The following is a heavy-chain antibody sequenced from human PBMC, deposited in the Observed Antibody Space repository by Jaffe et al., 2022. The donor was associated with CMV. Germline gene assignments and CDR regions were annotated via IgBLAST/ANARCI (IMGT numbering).Heavy chain of an antibody. J-gene: IGHJ3*02. Sequence: QVQLVQSGAEVKEPGASVKVSCKASGYTFTSNAIYWVRQAPGERLEWMGWINTDNGETRYSQKVQGRVTITRDTSATTVSMELRSLRPEDTSVFFCVRDAAGFGDIWGQGTTVTVSS. CDR2: INTDNGET. CDR3: VRDAAGFGDI. CDR1: GYTFTSNA. V-gene: IGHV1-3*04. D-gene: IGHD2-15*01.